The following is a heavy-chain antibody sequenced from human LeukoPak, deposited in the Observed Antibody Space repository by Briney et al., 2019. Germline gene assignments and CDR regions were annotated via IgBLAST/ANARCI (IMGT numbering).Heavy chain of an antibody. Sequence: PGGSLRLSCAASGFTFSNYGIHWVRQAPGKGLEWVAFIRYDGSDEYYAESVKGRFTISRDNSKNTLHLQMNSLRDEDRAVYYCARVRGDYGRGSPDYWGQGTLVTVSS. CDR3: ARVRGDYGRGSPDY. J-gene: IGHJ4*02. CDR2: IRYDGSDE. CDR1: GFTFSNYG. D-gene: IGHD4-17*01. V-gene: IGHV3-30*02.